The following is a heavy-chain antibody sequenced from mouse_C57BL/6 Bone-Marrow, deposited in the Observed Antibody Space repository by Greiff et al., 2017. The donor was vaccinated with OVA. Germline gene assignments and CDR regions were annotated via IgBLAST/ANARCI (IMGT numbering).Heavy chain of an antibody. V-gene: IGHV2-6*01. CDR3: ASALGQGGFAY. J-gene: IGHJ3*01. D-gene: IGHD4-1*01. CDR2: IWGVGST. Sequence: VQLKESGPGLVAPSQSLSITCTVSGFSLTSYGVDWVRQSPGKGLEWLGVIWGVGSTNYNSALNSRLSNSKDNSKSQVFLKMNSLQTDDTAMYYCASALGQGGFAYWGQGTLVTVSA. CDR1: GFSLTSYG.